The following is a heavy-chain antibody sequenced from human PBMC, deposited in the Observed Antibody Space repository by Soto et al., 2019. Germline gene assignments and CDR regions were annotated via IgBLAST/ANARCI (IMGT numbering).Heavy chain of an antibody. D-gene: IGHD3-22*01. J-gene: IGHJ6*04. Sequence: SLTCTVSGGSISSYYWSWIRQPAGKGLEWIGRIYTSGSTNYNPSLKSRVTMSVDTSKNQFSLKLSSVTAADTAVYYCARARYYASSGYYHFAYYYGMDGGGEGTRGAVVS. CDR2: IYTSGST. CDR1: GGSISSYY. CDR3: ARARYYASSGYYHFAYYYGMDG. V-gene: IGHV4-4*07.